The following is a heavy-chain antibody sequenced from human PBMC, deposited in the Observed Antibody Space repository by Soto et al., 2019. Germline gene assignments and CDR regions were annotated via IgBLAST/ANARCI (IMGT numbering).Heavy chain of an antibody. CDR2: IYYIGST. V-gene: IGHV4-59*01. J-gene: IGHJ3*02. CDR1: GGSISGYY. D-gene: IGHD6-19*01. CDR3: ARSIPSGIYSSGWYAPFDI. Sequence: PSETLSLTCTVSGGSISGYYWSWIRQPPGKGPEWIGYIYYIGSTNYNPSLKSRVTISVDTTKYHFSLKLSSVTAADTAVYYCARSIPSGIYSSGWYAPFDIWGQGTMVTVSS.